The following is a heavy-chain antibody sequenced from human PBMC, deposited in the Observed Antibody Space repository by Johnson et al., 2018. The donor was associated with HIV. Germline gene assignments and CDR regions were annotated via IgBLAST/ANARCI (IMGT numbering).Heavy chain of an antibody. CDR2: IKQDGSEK. Sequence: VQLVESGGGLVQPGGSLRLSCAASGFTFSSYWMSWVRQAPGKGLEWVANIKQDGSEKYYVDSVKGRFTISRDNSKNTLYLQMNSLRAEDTAVYYCAKEARRPAFDIWGQGTMVTVSS. CDR3: AKEARRPAFDI. D-gene: IGHD6-6*01. CDR1: GFTFSSYW. V-gene: IGHV3-7*03. J-gene: IGHJ3*02.